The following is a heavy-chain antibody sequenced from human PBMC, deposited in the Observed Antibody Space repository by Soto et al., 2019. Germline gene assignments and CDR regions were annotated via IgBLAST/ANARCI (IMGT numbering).Heavy chain of an antibody. CDR2: ISYDGSNK. CDR1: GFTFSSYG. V-gene: IGHV3-30*18. Sequence: PGGSLRLSCAASGFTFSSYGMHWVRQAPGKGLEWVAVISYDGSNKYYADSVKGRFTISRDNSKNTLYLQMNSLRAEDTAVYYCAKGEGYYYDSSGQLTYYYYYGMDVWGQGTTVTVSS. D-gene: IGHD3-22*01. J-gene: IGHJ6*02. CDR3: AKGEGYYYDSSGQLTYYYYYGMDV.